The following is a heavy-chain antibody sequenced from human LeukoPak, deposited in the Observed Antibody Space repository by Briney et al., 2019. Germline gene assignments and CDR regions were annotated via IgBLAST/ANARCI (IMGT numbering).Heavy chain of an antibody. CDR2: INHSGST. V-gene: IGHV4-34*01. CDR1: GGSFSGYY. J-gene: IGHJ4*02. CDR3: ARARSGSYYFDY. D-gene: IGHD5-12*01. Sequence: SETLSLTCAVYGGSFSGYYWSWIRQPPGNGLEWIGEINHSGSTNYNPSLKSRVTISVDTSKNQFSLKLSSVTAADTAVYYCARARSGSYYFDYWGQGTLVTVSS.